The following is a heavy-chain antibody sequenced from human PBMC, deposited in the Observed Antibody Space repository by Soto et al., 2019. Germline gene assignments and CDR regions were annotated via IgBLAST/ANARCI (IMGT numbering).Heavy chain of an antibody. CDR3: ARTTTGGPFDY. J-gene: IGHJ4*02. CDR2: IIPIFGTA. V-gene: IGHV1-69*13. Sequence: SVTVSCQASGGTFSSYAISWVRQAPGQGLEWMGGIIPIFGTANYAQKFQGRVTITADESTSTAYMELSSLRSEDTAVYYCARTTTGGPFDYWGQGTLVTVSS. D-gene: IGHD4-17*01. CDR1: GGTFSSYA.